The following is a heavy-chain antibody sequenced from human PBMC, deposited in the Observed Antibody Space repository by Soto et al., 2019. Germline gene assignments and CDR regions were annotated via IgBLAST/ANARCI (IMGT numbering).Heavy chain of an antibody. CDR2: IIPIFGTA. CDR1: GGTFSSYA. D-gene: IGHD3-10*01. Sequence: ASVKVSCKASGGTFSSYAISWVRQAPGQGLEWMGGIIPIFGTANYAQKFQGRVTITADESTSTAYLELGSLRSEDTAVYYCARLEGSGSYSYYYGMDVWGQGTTVTVSS. CDR3: ARLEGSGSYSYYYGMDV. V-gene: IGHV1-69*13. J-gene: IGHJ6*02.